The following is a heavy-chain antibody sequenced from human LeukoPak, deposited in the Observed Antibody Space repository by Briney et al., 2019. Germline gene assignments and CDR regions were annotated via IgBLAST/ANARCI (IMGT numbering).Heavy chain of an antibody. CDR3: AGSRYLAVAGTFDY. J-gene: IGHJ4*02. CDR2: IIPIFGTA. Sequence: ASVKVSCKASGGTFSSYAISWVRQAPGQGLEWMGGIIPIFGTANYAQKFQGRVTITADESTSSAYMELSSLRSGDTAVYYCAGSRYLAVAGTFDYWGQGTLVTVSS. V-gene: IGHV1-69*13. D-gene: IGHD6-19*01. CDR1: GGTFSSYA.